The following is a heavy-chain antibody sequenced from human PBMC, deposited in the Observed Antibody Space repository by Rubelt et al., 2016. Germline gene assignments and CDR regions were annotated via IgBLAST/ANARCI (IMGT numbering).Heavy chain of an antibody. D-gene: IGHD3-22*01. J-gene: IGHJ5*02. Sequence: QLQLQASGPGLVKPSETLSLTCTVSGGSISSSSYYWGWIRQPPGKGLEWIGSIYYSGSAYYNPSLKRRFTLSVDTSKNQFSLKLSSVTAADTAVYYCARQPITMIVVVTPWGWFDPWGQGTLVTVSS. CDR2: IYYSGSA. V-gene: IGHV4-39*01. CDR3: ARQPITMIVVVTPWGWFDP. CDR1: GGSISSSSYY.